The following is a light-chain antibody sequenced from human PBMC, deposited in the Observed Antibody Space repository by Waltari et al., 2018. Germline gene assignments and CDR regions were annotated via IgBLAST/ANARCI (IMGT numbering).Light chain of an antibody. CDR2: YKSDSDK. V-gene: IGLV5-45*03. Sequence: QPVLIQPSSLSASPGASASLTCTLRSGVNVANHRIYCYPHKPGSPPQYLLRYKSDSDKQQGSGVPSRFSGSKDASANAGILLISGLQSEDEADYYCMIWRAGASEFGGGTKLTVL. CDR3: MIWRAGASE. J-gene: IGLJ2*01. CDR1: SGVNVANHR.